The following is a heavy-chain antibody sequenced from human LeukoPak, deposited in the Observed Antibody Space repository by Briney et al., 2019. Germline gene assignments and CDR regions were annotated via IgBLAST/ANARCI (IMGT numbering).Heavy chain of an antibody. D-gene: IGHD3-22*01. V-gene: IGHV4-39*01. CDR2: IDYSGST. CDR1: GGSISSSSYY. CDR3: ARLDSFSPSY. Sequence: SETPSLTCTVSGGSISSSSYYWGWIRQPPGKGLEWIGSIDYSGSTYYIPSLKSRVTISVDTSKNQFSLKLSSVTAADTAVYYCARLDSFSPSYWGQGTLVTVSS. J-gene: IGHJ4*02.